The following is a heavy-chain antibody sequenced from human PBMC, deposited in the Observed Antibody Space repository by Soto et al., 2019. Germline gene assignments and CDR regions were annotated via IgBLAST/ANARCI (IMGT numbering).Heavy chain of an antibody. V-gene: IGHV3-48*02. D-gene: IGHD3-10*01. CDR3: ARVWNYFGPRTAYTYYFDY. J-gene: IGHJ4*02. Sequence: EVQLVESGGGLVQPGGSLRLSCAASGFTFSTYSMHWVRQAPGKGLEWVSSISSGSSTIYYADSVKGRFTISRDNAKNSLHLQMNSLRDDDTAVYYCARVWNYFGPRTAYTYYFDYWGQGTLVTVSS. CDR1: GFTFSTYS. CDR2: ISSGSSTI.